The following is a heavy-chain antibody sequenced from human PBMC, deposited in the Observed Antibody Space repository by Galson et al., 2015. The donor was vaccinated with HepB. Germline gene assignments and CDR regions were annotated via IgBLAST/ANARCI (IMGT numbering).Heavy chain of an antibody. CDR3: ARDRAFRIQLMADAFDI. CDR2: ISAYNGNT. V-gene: IGHV1-18*04. Sequence: SVKVSCKASGYTFTSYGISWVRQAPGQGLEWMGWISAYNGNTNYAQKLQGRVTMTTDTSTSTAYMELRSLRSDDTAVYYCARDRAFRIQLMADAFDIWGQGTMVTVSS. J-gene: IGHJ3*02. D-gene: IGHD5-18*01. CDR1: GYTFTSYG.